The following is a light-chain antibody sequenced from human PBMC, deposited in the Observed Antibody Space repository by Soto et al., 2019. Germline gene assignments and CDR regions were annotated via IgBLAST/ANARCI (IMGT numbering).Light chain of an antibody. Sequence: DIKLTQSPSSLSASVGDRVTITCRASLRISNYLNWYQQKPGQAPKLLIYGASTLQSGEPSRFSGSGSGTDFTLTNTNLQPEDSATYFCPLSHSSPLTFGGGTKLEI. CDR3: PLSHSSPLT. J-gene: IGKJ4*01. V-gene: IGKV1-39*01. CDR1: LRISNY. CDR2: GAS.